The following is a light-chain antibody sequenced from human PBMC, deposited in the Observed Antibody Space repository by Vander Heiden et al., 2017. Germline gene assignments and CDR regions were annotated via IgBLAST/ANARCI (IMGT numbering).Light chain of an antibody. J-gene: IGKJ3*01. V-gene: IGKV2-28*01. CDR1: QSLLHSNGNNY. Sequence: DIVMTQSPLSLPVTPGEPASISCRSSQSLLHSNGNNYFDWYLQKPGQSPQLLIYLGYNRASGVPDRFSGSGSGTDFTLKISRVEAEDVGVYYCRQALQTPFTFGPGTKVDIK. CDR3: RQALQTPFT. CDR2: LGY.